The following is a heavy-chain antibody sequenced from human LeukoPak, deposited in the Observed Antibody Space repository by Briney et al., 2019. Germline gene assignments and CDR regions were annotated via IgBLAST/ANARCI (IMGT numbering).Heavy chain of an antibody. CDR3: ARSPTAINGYFDP. Sequence: GGSLRLSCAASGFTFSSYWMSWVRQAPGKGLEWVSVISGGGGSTYYAESLKSRFTISRDNSKNTLHLEMNSLRAEDTAIYYCARSPTAINGYFDPWGQGTLVTVSS. J-gene: IGHJ5*02. D-gene: IGHD5-12*01. CDR1: GFTFSSYW. CDR2: ISGGGGST. V-gene: IGHV3-23*01.